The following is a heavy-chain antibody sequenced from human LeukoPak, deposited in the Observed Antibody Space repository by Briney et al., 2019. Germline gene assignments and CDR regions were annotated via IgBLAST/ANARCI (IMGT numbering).Heavy chain of an antibody. Sequence: SETLSLTCTVSGGSISSGGYYWGWIRQPPGKGLEWIGSIYYSGSTYYNPSLKSRVTISVDTSKNQFSLKLSSVTAADTAVYYCARHPMVRGVNIFYYYYGMDVWGQGTTVTVSS. J-gene: IGHJ6*02. CDR1: GGSISSGGYY. CDR3: ARHPMVRGVNIFYYYYGMDV. CDR2: IYYSGST. V-gene: IGHV4-39*01. D-gene: IGHD3-10*01.